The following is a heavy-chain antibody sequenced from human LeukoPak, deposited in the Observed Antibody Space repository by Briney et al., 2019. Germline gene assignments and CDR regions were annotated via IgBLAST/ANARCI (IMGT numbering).Heavy chain of an antibody. V-gene: IGHV1-69*13. J-gene: IGHJ6*03. Sequence: SVKVSCKASGGTFSSYAISWVRQAPGQGLEWMGGIIPIFGTANYAQKFQGRVTITADESTSTAYMELSSLRSEDTAVYYCARDLDYSNYGVFYYYYMDVWGKGTTVTVSS. D-gene: IGHD4-11*01. CDR2: IIPIFGTA. CDR3: ARDLDYSNYGVFYYYYMDV. CDR1: GGTFSSYA.